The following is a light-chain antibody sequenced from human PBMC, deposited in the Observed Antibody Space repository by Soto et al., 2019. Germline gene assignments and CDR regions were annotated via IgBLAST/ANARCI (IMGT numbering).Light chain of an antibody. J-gene: IGKJ2*01. V-gene: IGKV1-5*01. CDR3: QQYNSYSYT. Sequence: IQMNTFSSTLSAAVGDKINITCLASQNISSWLALYQQKPGKAPKLLIYDASRLESGVPSRFSGSGSGTEFTFTISSLQHDDFATYYCQQYNSYSYTFGQGTKLEIK. CDR1: QNISSW. CDR2: DAS.